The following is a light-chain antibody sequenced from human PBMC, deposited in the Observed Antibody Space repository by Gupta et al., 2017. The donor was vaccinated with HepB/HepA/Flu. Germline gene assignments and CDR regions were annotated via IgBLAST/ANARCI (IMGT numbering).Light chain of an antibody. CDR2: AAS. J-gene: IGKJ2*04. CDR1: QSIAGY. V-gene: IGKV1-39*01. Sequence: DIQMTQSPSSLSASVGDRVTITCRASQSIAGYLNWYQQKPGKAPKLLIYAASSLQSGVPSRFSGSGSGTDFTLTISSLQPEDFATYYCQHSYTTPCSFGQGTXLEI. CDR3: QHSYTTPCS.